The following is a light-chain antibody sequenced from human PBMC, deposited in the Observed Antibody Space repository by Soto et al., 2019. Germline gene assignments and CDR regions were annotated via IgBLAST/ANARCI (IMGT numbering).Light chain of an antibody. Sequence: QSALTQPASVSGSPGQSITISCTGTRSDVGDYNYVSWYQQHPGNAPRLMIYEVNNRPSGVPNRFSGSKSGNTASLTISGLQAEDEADYYCSSKTSSRTPFVFGTGTKLTVL. CDR1: RSDVGDYNY. J-gene: IGLJ1*01. CDR2: EVN. CDR3: SSKTSSRTPFV. V-gene: IGLV2-14*01.